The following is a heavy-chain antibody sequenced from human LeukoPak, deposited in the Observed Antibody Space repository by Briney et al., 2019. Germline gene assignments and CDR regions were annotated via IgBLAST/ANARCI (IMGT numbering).Heavy chain of an antibody. V-gene: IGHV4-34*01. CDR1: GGSFSGYY. CDR3: ARDNGGYFDY. Sequence: SETLSLTCAVYGGSFSGYYWSWIRQPPGKGLEWIGSIYYSGSTYYNPSLKSRVTISVDTSKNQFSLKLSSVTPEDTAVYYCARDNGGYFDYWGQGTLVTVSS. CDR2: IYYSGST. J-gene: IGHJ4*02. D-gene: IGHD2-8*01.